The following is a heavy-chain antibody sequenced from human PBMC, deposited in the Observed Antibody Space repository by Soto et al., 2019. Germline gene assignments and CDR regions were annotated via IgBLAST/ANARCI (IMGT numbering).Heavy chain of an antibody. CDR1: VCTFSNFW. J-gene: IGHJ4*02. CDR2: INEDGRII. D-gene: IGHD3-16*01. Sequence: GGSLRLSCASSVCTFSNFWMHCVRQFPGKWLMWVSRINEDGRIINYADSVKGRFTISRDNARDTLYLEMNSLRAEDTAIYYCTREIGRWGPYLGQGALVTVS. V-gene: IGHV3-74*01. CDR3: TREIGRWGPY.